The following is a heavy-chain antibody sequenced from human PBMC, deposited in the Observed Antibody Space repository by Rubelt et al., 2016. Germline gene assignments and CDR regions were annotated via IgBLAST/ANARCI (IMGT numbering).Heavy chain of an antibody. CDR2: IYYSGST. J-gene: IGHJ4*02. V-gene: IGHV4-59*01. Sequence: QVQLQESGPGLVKPSETLSLTCTVSGGSISSYYWSWIRQPPGKGLEWIGYIYYSGSTNYNPSLKSRVTISVDTSKNKVYLKLSSVTAADTAVYYCARRGCTNGVCRLQWLEPFDYWGQGTLVTVSS. D-gene: IGHD2-8*01. CDR3: ARRGCTNGVCRLQWLEPFDY. CDR1: GGSISSYY.